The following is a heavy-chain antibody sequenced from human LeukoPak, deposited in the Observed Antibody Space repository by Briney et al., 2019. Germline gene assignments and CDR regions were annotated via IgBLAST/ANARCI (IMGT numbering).Heavy chain of an antibody. CDR2: ISSSSSYI. CDR3: ARDPPGAFDY. V-gene: IGHV3-21*01. Sequence: GRSLRLSCAASGFTFSDYYMSWVRQAPGKGLEWVSSISSSSSYIYYADSVKGRFTISRDNAKNSLYLQMNSLRAEDTAVYYCARDPPGAFDYWGQGTLVTVSS. J-gene: IGHJ4*02. D-gene: IGHD2-8*02. CDR1: GFTFSDYY.